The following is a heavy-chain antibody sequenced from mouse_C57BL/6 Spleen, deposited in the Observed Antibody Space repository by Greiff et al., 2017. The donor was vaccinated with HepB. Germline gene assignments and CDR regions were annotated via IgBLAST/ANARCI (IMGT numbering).Heavy chain of an antibody. CDR3: VRSPYYAMDY. Sequence: DVMLVESGGGLVQPKGSLKLSCAASGFSFNTYAMNWVRQAPGKGLEWVARIRSKSNNYATYYADSVKDRFTISRDDSESMLYLQMNNLKTEDTAMYYCVRSPYYAMDYWGQGTSVTVSS. CDR1: GFSFNTYA. J-gene: IGHJ4*01. CDR2: IRSKSNNYAT. V-gene: IGHV10-1*01.